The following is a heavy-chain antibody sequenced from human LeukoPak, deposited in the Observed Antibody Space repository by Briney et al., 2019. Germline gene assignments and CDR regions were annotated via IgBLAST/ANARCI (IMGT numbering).Heavy chain of an antibody. CDR1: GFTFSTYW. J-gene: IGHJ4*02. CDR2: INQDGSQK. D-gene: IGHD2-8*01. Sequence: GGSLRLSCAASGFTFSTYWMSWVRQAPGKGLEWVASINQDGSQKRYVDSVQGRFTISRDNTKNSLFLQMNRLRAEDTAVYYCARLKDDVTKLDYWGQGTLVTVSS. V-gene: IGHV3-7*01. CDR3: ARLKDDVTKLDY.